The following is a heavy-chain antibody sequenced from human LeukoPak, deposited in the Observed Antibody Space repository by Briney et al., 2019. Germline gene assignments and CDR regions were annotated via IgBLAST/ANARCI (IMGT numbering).Heavy chain of an antibody. CDR2: ISSSGSTI. CDR1: GFTFSDYY. D-gene: IGHD6-13*01. CDR3: AREGSSSWYGGNYFDY. Sequence: PGGSLKLSCAASGFTFSDYYMSWIRQAPGKGLEWVSYISSSGSTIYYADSVKGRFTISRDNSKNTLYLQMNSLRAEDTAVYYCAREGSSSWYGGNYFDYWGQGTLVTVSS. V-gene: IGHV3-11*01. J-gene: IGHJ4*02.